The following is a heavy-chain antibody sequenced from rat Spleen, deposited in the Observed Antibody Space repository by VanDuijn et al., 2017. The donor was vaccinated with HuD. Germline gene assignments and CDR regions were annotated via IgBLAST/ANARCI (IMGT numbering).Heavy chain of an antibody. CDR2: ISYDGGST. V-gene: IGHV5-20*01. CDR3: TTTGIPRGYFDY. CDR1: GFTFSDYG. J-gene: IGHJ2*01. D-gene: IGHD1-6*01. Sequence: EVQLVESDGGLVQPGRSLKLSCAASGFTFSDYGMAWVRQAPTKGLDWVAYISYDGGSTYYRDSVKGRFTISRDNAKITLYLQMDSLRSEDTATYYCTTTGIPRGYFDYGGQGVMVTVSS.